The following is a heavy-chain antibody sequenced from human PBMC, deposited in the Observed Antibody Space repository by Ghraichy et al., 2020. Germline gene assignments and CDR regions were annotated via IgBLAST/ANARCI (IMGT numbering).Heavy chain of an antibody. V-gene: IGHV4-34*01. J-gene: IGHJ5*02. D-gene: IGHD1-1*01. CDR2: INDSGSI. CDR1: GGSFSDYD. CDR3: ARVVFSNNWTPVHWFDP. Sequence: ESLNISCAVYGGSFSDYDWTWIRQPPGKGLEWIGDINDSGSIDYNASLKSRVSISLDTSKNQFSLKLSSVTAADTAVYFCARVVFSNNWTPVHWFDPWGQGTLVIVSS.